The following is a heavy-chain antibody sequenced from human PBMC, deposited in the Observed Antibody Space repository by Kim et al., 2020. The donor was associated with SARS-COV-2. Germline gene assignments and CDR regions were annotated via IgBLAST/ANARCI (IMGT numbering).Heavy chain of an antibody. V-gene: IGHV1-2*04. CDR2: INPNSGGT. J-gene: IGHJ6*02. Sequence: ASVKVSCKASGYTFTGYYMHWVRQAPGQGLEWMGWINPNSGGTNYAQKFQGWVTMTRDTSISTAYMELSRLRSDDTAVYYCARGYSSSWYASFREDYYYYGMDVWGQGTTVTVSS. D-gene: IGHD6-13*01. CDR1: GYTFTGYY. CDR3: ARGYSSSWYASFREDYYYYGMDV.